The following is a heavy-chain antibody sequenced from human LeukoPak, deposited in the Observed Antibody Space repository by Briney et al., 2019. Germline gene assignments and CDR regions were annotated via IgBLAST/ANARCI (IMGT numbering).Heavy chain of an antibody. CDR2: INHSGST. D-gene: IGHD3-3*01. V-gene: IGHV4-34*01. J-gene: IGHJ6*02. Sequence: SETLSLTCAVYGGSLSGYYWSWIRQPPGKGLEWIGEINHSGSTNYNPSLKSRVTISVDTSKNQFSLKLSSVTTADTAVYYCARGPRFWSGYRPYYYYGMDVWGQGTTVTVSS. CDR3: ARGPRFWSGYRPYYYYGMDV. CDR1: GGSLSGYY.